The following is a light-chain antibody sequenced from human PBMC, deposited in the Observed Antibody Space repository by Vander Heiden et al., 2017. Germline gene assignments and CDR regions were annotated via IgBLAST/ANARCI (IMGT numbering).Light chain of an antibody. CDR1: QSILYSSKNKNY. V-gene: IGKV4-1*01. CDR3: QQYYSTPYT. Sequence: DIVMTQSPDSLAVSLGERATSNCKDSQSILYSSKNKNYLAWYQQKPGQPPKLLIYWASTRESGVPDRFSGSGSGTDFTLTISSLQAGDVAVYYCQQYYSTPYTFGQGTKLEIK. J-gene: IGKJ2*01. CDR2: WAS.